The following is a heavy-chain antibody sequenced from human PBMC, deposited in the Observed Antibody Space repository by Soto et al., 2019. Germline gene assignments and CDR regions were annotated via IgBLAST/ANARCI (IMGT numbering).Heavy chain of an antibody. J-gene: IGHJ3*02. CDR1: VFTFTSSA. CDR2: IVVGSGNT. D-gene: IGHD6-19*01. Sequence: GXSVKVSCKASVFTFTSSAVQWVRQARGQRLEWIGWIVVGSGNTNYAQKFQERVTITRDMSTSTAYMELSSLRSEDTAVYYCAADQGVAVAGTIALGIWGQGSMVTVSS. CDR3: AADQGVAVAGTIALGI. V-gene: IGHV1-58*01.